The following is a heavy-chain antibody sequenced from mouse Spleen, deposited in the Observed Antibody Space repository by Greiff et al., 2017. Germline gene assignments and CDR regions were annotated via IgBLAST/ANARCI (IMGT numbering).Heavy chain of an antibody. D-gene: IGHD1-1*01. CDR1: GYTFTDYV. CDR3: ARDYGSSPYWYFDV. CDR2: IYPGSGST. Sequence: VQRVESGPELVKPGASVKMSCKASGYTFTDYVISWVKQRTGQGLEWIGEIYPGSGSTYYNEKFKGKATLTADKSSNTAYMQLSSLTSEDSAVYFCARDYGSSPYWYFDVWGAGTTVTVSS. J-gene: IGHJ1*01. V-gene: IGHV1-77*01.